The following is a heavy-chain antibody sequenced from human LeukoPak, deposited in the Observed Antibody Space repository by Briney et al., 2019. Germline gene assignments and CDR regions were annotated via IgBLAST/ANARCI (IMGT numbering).Heavy chain of an antibody. Sequence: GGSLRLSCTASEFTFGDYASSWVRQAPGKGLEWLGFIRSKDNDGTTDYAASVKGRFIISRDDSKRVAYLEMNDLQIEDTAVYYCTRDRWGGGYISRGMDVWGKGTTVTISS. CDR2: IRSKDNDGTT. D-gene: IGHD5-12*01. V-gene: IGHV3-49*04. J-gene: IGHJ6*04. CDR1: EFTFGDYA. CDR3: TRDRWGGGYISRGMDV.